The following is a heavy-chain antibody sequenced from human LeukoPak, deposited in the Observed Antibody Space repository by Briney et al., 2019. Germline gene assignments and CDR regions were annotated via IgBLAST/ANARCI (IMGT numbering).Heavy chain of an antibody. D-gene: IGHD3-10*01. Sequence: GASVKVSCKASGYTFTSYGISWVRQAPGQGLEWMGWISANNGNTNYAQKLQGRVTMTTDTSTSTAYMELRSLRSDDTAVYYCARDEGLWFGELLLGDAFDIWGQGTMVTVSS. CDR3: ARDEGLWFGELLLGDAFDI. V-gene: IGHV1-18*01. CDR1: GYTFTSYG. CDR2: ISANNGNT. J-gene: IGHJ3*02.